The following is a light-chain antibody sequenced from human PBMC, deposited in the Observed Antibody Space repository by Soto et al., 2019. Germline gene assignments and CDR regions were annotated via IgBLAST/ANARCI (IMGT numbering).Light chain of an antibody. CDR2: EVI. CDR3: CSYADNYYV. Sequence: QSALTQPASVSGSPGQSITISCTGTSSDVGNNNLVSWYRHHPGKAPRLLIYEVIKRASGASNRFSGARSGNTASLTISGLQAEDEADYFCCSYADNYYVFGTGTKVTVL. V-gene: IGLV2-23*02. J-gene: IGLJ1*01. CDR1: SSDVGNNNL.